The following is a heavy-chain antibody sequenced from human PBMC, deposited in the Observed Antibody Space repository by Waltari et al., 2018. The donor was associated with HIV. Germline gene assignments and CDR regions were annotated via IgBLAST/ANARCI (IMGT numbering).Heavy chain of an antibody. CDR2: VDPQNGET. J-gene: IGHJ4*02. CDR1: EYKFTDYY. V-gene: IGHV1-69-2*01. CDR3: TAGQNY. Sequence: EVQLVQSGPEVRKPGTTVKISCKISEYKFTDYYIHWVRQAPGKGFEWLGLVDPQNGETSYAERFQDRITISADTSRDTAYIFLSSLRPDDTAVYFCTAGQNYWGQGTLVAVSS.